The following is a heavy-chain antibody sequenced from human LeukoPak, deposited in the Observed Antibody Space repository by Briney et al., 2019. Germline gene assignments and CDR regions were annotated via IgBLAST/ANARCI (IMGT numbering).Heavy chain of an antibody. CDR1: GGSFSGYY. J-gene: IGHJ6*04. V-gene: IGHV4-34*01. Sequence: SETLPLTCAVYGGSFSGYYWSWIRQPPGKGLEWIGEINHSGSTNYNPSLKSRVTISVDTSKNQFSLKLSSVTAADTAVYYCASSKRLFYYYGMDVWGKGTTVTVSS. D-gene: IGHD3-22*01. CDR2: INHSGST. CDR3: ASSKRLFYYYGMDV.